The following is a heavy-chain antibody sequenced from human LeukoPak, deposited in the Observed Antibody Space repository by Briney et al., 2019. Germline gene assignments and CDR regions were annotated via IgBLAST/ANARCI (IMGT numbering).Heavy chain of an antibody. CDR2: ICGSGGST. V-gene: IGHV3-23*01. Sequence: GGSLRLSCAASGFTFSTYAMNWVRQAPGKGLEWVSSICGSGGSTYYADSVKGRFTISRDNAKNTLYLQMNSLRAEDTAVYYCARERLGFDYWGQGTLVTVSS. CDR1: GFTFSTYA. J-gene: IGHJ4*02. CDR3: ARERLGFDY. D-gene: IGHD6-19*01.